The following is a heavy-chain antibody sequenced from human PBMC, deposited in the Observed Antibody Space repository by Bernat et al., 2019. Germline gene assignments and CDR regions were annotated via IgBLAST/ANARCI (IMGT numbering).Heavy chain of an antibody. CDR2: MNPNSGNT. CDR1: GYTFTSYD. D-gene: IGHD6-13*01. J-gene: IGHJ5*02. V-gene: IGHV1-8*01. CDR3: ARGPFAFVIAAAGTDWFDP. Sequence: LVQSGAEVKKPGASVKVSCKASGYTFTSYDINWVRQATGQGLEWMGWMNPNSGNTGYAQKFQGRVTMTRNTSISTAYMELSSLRSEDTAVYYCARGPFAFVIAAAGTDWFDPWGQGTLVTVSS.